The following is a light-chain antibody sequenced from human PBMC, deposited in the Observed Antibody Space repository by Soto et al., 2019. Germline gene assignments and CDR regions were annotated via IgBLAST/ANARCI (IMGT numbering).Light chain of an antibody. V-gene: IGLV2-14*03. CDR3: SSYTSSSTLEV. CDR1: SSDVGGYNY. J-gene: IGLJ1*01. Sequence: QSVLTPPASVSGSPGQSITISCTGTSSDVGGYNYVSWYQQHPGKAPKLMIFDVSNRPSGVSNRFSGSKSGNTASLTISGLQAGDEADYYCSSYTSSSTLEVFGTGTKVTVL. CDR2: DVS.